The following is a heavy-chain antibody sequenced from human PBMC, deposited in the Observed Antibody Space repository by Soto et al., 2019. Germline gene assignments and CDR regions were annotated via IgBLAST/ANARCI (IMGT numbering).Heavy chain of an antibody. CDR1: GDSVSSNSAA. CDR3: ARDQEVVPAAIWFRPLVRICDYSYGMDV. D-gene: IGHD2-2*02. Sequence: PSQTLSLTCAISGDSVSSNSAAWDLIRQSPSRGLEWLGRTYYRSKWYNDYAVSVKSRITINPDTSKNQFSLQLNSVTPEDTAVYYCARDQEVVPAAIWFRPLVRICDYSYGMDVWGQGTKVTVSS. J-gene: IGHJ6*02. CDR2: TYYRSKWYN. V-gene: IGHV6-1*01.